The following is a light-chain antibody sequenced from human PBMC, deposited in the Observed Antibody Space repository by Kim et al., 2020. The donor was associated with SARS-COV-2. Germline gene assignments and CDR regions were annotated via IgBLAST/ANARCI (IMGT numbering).Light chain of an antibody. Sequence: RGTISCTGGRSNIGAGYDGHWYQQLPGTAPKLLIYGNSNRPSGVPDRFSGSKSGTSASLAITGLQAEDEADYYCQSYDSSLSGSVFGGGTQLTVL. V-gene: IGLV1-40*01. CDR1: RSNIGAGYD. CDR2: GNS. J-gene: IGLJ3*02. CDR3: QSYDSSLSGSV.